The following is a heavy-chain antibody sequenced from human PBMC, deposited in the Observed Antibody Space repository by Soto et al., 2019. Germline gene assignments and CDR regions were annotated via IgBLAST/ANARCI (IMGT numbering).Heavy chain of an antibody. Sequence: SVKVSCKASGGTFSSYGITWVRQVPGQGLEWMGGTIPIFGTANYAQQFQGRVTITADESTSTAYMELSSLRSEDTAVYYCARDLLVATGTTNNWFDPWGQGXLVTVYS. CDR1: GGTFSSYG. CDR3: ARDLLVATGTTNNWFDP. V-gene: IGHV1-69*13. CDR2: TIPIFGTA. J-gene: IGHJ5*02. D-gene: IGHD6-13*01.